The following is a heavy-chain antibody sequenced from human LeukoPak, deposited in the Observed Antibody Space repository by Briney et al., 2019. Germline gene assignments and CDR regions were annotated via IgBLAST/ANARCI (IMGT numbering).Heavy chain of an antibody. CDR1: GFTFSSYG. V-gene: IGHV3-33*01. Sequence: PGRSLRLSCAASGFTFSSYGMHWVRQAPGKGLEWVAVIWYDGSNKYYADSVKGRFTISRDNSKNTLYLQMNSLRAEDTAVYYCARDPGIAAADLSFDYRGQGTLVTVSS. CDR3: ARDPGIAAADLSFDY. CDR2: IWYDGSNK. J-gene: IGHJ4*02. D-gene: IGHD6-13*01.